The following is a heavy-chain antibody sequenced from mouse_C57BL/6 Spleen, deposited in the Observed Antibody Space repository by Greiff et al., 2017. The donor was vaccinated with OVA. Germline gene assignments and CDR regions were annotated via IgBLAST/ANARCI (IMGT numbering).Heavy chain of an antibody. V-gene: IGHV5-6*02. Sequence: EVKLVESGGDLVKPGGSLKLSCAASGFTFSSYGMSWVRQTPDKRLEWVATISSGGSYTYYPDSVKGRFTISRDNAKNTLYLQMSSLKSEDTAMYYCARRTGTAMDYWGQGTSVTVSS. J-gene: IGHJ4*01. CDR2: ISSGGSYT. D-gene: IGHD4-1*01. CDR1: GFTFSSYG. CDR3: ARRTGTAMDY.